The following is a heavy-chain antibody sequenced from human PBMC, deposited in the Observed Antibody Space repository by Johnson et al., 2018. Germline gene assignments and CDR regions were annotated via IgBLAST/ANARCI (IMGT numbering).Heavy chain of an antibody. J-gene: IGHJ4*02. CDR1: GFTFRSYW. CDR2: IKQDGSAK. CDR3: AGDGGPFDCWGQGILVTVSSGEYHCGRDGGPFDY. Sequence: VQLVQSGGGLVQPGGSLRLSCAASGFTFRSYWMSWVRQAPGKGLEWVANIKQDGSAKDYVDSVKGRFTISRDTGKKSMYLQMNSLRAEETAVYYCAGDGGPFDCWGQGILVTVSSGEYHCGRDGGPFDYWGQGTLVTVSS. V-gene: IGHV3-7*01. D-gene: IGHD2-21*02.